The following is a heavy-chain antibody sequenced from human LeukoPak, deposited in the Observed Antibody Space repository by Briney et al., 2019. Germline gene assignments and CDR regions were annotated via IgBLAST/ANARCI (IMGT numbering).Heavy chain of an antibody. D-gene: IGHD3-10*01. CDR2: FYYIGTT. Sequence: SETLSLTCTVSGDSISRYYWSWIRQPPGKGLEWIGYFYYIGTTNYNPSLKSRVTISMDTSKNQFSLNLSSVTAADTAVYYCARGRGAAWFDPWGQGTLVTVSS. J-gene: IGHJ5*02. CDR3: ARGRGAAWFDP. CDR1: GDSISRYY. V-gene: IGHV4-59*01.